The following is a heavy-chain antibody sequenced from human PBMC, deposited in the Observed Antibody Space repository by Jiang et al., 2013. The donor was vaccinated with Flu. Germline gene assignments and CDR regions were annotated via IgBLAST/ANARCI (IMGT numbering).Heavy chain of an antibody. Sequence: TYYRSKWYNDYAVSVKSRITINPDTSKNQFSLQLNSVTPEDTAVYYCAREGYSGYEWHAFDIWGQGTMVTVSS. J-gene: IGHJ3*02. V-gene: IGHV6-1*01. CDR3: AREGYSGYEWHAFDI. D-gene: IGHD5-12*01. CDR2: TYYRSKWYN.